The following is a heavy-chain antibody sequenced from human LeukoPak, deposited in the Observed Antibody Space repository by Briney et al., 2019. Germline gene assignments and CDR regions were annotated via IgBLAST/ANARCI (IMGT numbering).Heavy chain of an antibody. J-gene: IGHJ5*02. D-gene: IGHD5-12*01. Sequence: ASVKVSCKASGGTFSIYAISWVRQAPGQGLEWMGGIIPIFGTANYAQKFQGRVTITADESTSTAYMELSSLRSEDTAVYYCACSPGQWLDNWFDPWGQGTLVSVSS. V-gene: IGHV1-69*13. CDR1: GGTFSIYA. CDR3: ACSPGQWLDNWFDP. CDR2: IIPIFGTA.